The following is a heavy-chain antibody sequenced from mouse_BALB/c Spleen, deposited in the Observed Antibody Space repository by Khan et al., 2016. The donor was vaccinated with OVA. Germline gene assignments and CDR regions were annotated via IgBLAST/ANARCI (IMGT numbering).Heavy chain of an antibody. CDR1: GYTFTNYG. D-gene: IGHD6-2*01. CDR3: ARISSYWYSDV. Sequence: IQLVQSGPELKKPGETVKISCKASGYTFTNYGMNWVKQAPGKGLKWMGWINTYTGETTYADDFKGRFVFSLETSASTAYLQISNLKNEDMTTYFCARISSYWYSDVWGAGTTVTVSS. J-gene: IGHJ1*01. CDR2: INTYTGET. V-gene: IGHV9-1*02.